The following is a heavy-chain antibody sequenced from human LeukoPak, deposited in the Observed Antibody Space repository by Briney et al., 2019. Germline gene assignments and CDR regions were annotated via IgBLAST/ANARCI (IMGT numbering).Heavy chain of an antibody. D-gene: IGHD3-16*01. CDR2: FHNSGTS. CDR3: TRGAGWLIDY. V-gene: IGHV4-59*01. Sequence: SETLSLTCTVSDDSISDYYRGWIRQPPGKGLEWIGYFHNSGTSTYNPSLKSRVTISADTSKNQFSLKLNSLTTADTAVYYCTRGAGWLIDYXXXGXXXTVSS. J-gene: IGHJ4*02. CDR1: DDSISDYY.